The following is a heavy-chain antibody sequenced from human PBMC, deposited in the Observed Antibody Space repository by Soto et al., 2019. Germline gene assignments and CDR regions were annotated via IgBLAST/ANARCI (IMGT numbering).Heavy chain of an antibody. J-gene: IGHJ5*02. V-gene: IGHV1-18*01. CDR3: ARLQLGGDRMLNWFDP. D-gene: IGHD2-21*02. CDR2: INVYNGDR. Sequence: QVQVVQSGPELKKPGASVKVSCKAQGYIFTKYGIGWVRQAPGHGLEWMGLINVYNGDRKVAQKLQDRVSMTTETDTDTAYMELKSLRSGDTAVYYCARLQLGGDRMLNWFDPWGQGTLVTVSS. CDR1: GYIFTKYG.